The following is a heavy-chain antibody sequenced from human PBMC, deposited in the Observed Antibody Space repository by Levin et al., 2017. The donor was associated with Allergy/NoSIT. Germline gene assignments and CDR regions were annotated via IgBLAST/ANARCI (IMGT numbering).Heavy chain of an antibody. J-gene: IGHJ6*02. CDR3: ARPLGPMWSGSYDNLRGGMDV. CDR2: IWYDGSNK. Sequence: GGSLRLSCAASGFTFSSYGMHWVRQAPGKGLEWVAVIWYDGSNKYYADSVKGRFTISRDNSKNTLYLQMNSLRAEDTAVYYCARPLGPMWSGSYDNLRGGMDVWGQGTTVTVSS. D-gene: IGHD3-10*01. CDR1: GFTFSSYG. V-gene: IGHV3-33*01.